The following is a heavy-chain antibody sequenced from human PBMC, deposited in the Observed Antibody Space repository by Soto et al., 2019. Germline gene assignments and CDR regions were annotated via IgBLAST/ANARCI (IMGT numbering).Heavy chain of an antibody. D-gene: IGHD2-21*01. V-gene: IGHV1-69*13. J-gene: IGHJ6*02. CDR1: GGTFSSHS. CDR2: IIPIFGPA. Sequence: SVKVSCKSSGGTFSSHSINWVRQAPGQGLEWMGGIIPIFGPANFAKKFQGRVTITADESTTTAYMELSSLTSEDTAVYYCATGSFTSTGGRIAYHYKAMDVWGQGTTVTVSS. CDR3: ATGSFTSTGGRIAYHYKAMDV.